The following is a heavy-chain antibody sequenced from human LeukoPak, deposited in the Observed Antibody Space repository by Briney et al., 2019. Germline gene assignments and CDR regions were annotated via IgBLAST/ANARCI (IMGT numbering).Heavy chain of an antibody. CDR3: ARGDIVVVVAAFYGMDV. CDR1: GYTFTGYY. J-gene: IGHJ6*02. Sequence: ASVKVSCKASGYTFTGYYMHWVRQAPGQGLEWMGWINPNSGGTNYAQKFQGRVTMTRDTSISTAYMELSRLRSDDTAVYYCARGDIVVVVAAFYGMDVWGQGTTVTVSS. D-gene: IGHD2-15*01. V-gene: IGHV1-2*02. CDR2: INPNSGGT.